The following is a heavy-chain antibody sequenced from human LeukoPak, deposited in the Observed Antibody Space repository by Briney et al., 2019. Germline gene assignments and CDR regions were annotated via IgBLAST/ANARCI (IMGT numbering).Heavy chain of an antibody. CDR3: ARVYQGVSLFDGIDY. V-gene: IGHV3-21*01. Sequence: GGSLRLSCAASGFTFSSYGMSWVRQAPGKGLEWVSSISTNSSYINYADSVKGRFTISRDNAKKSLYLQMNSLRAEDTAVYYCARVYQGVSLFDGIDYWGQGTLVTVSS. D-gene: IGHD3-10*01. J-gene: IGHJ4*02. CDR2: ISTNSSYI. CDR1: GFTFSSYG.